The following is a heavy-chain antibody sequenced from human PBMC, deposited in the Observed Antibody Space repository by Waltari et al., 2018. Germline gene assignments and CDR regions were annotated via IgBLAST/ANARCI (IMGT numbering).Heavy chain of an antibody. D-gene: IGHD3-9*01. CDR1: AYTFTGSY. CDR3: ARGSTALRYLGY. Sequence: QVQLVQSGAEVKKPGASVKVSCKASAYTFTGSYMYCVRQAPGEGLEWMGRINPNSCGTNYAQKFHGRVTMTSDTSISTAYMELSRLRSDDTAVYYCARGSTALRYLGYWGQGTLVTVSS. J-gene: IGHJ4*02. CDR2: INPNSCGT. V-gene: IGHV1-2*06.